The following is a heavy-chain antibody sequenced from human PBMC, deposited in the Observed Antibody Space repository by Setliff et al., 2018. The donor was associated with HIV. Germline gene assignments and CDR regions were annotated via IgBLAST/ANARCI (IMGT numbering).Heavy chain of an antibody. V-gene: IGHV4-59*11. CDR3: ARLRVSSSSQTFDH. J-gene: IGHJ4*02. D-gene: IGHD6-6*01. Sequence: SETLSLTCTVSGGSISNQYWSWIRQPQGKGLEWIGYIYYSGTTHYNPSLKSRVAMSVDTSKKQFSLDLTSVTPADTAVYYCARLRVSSSSQTFDHWGQGILVTVSS. CDR2: IYYSGTT. CDR1: GGSISNQY.